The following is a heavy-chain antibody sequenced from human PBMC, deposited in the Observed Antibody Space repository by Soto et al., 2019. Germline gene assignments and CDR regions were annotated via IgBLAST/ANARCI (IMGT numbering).Heavy chain of an antibody. V-gene: IGHV3-23*01. J-gene: IGHJ4*02. CDR3: VKDHGTAMVRGGLDS. D-gene: IGHD3-10*01. CDR2: ISASGGST. CDR1: GFTFSNYA. Sequence: PGGSLRLSCAASGFTFSNYAMGWVRQAPGKGLEWVSAISASGGSTHYADSVKGRFTISRDNSKNTLYLQMSSLRPEDTAVYYCVKDHGTAMVRGGLDSWGQGALVTVSS.